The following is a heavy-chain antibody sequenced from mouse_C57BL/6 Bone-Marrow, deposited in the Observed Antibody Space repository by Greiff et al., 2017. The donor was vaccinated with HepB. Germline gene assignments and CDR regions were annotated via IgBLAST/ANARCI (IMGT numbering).Heavy chain of an antibody. CDR3: TRYPYGKNGYWYFDV. CDR1: GFTFSSYA. Sequence: EVKLVESGEGLVKPGGSLKLSCAASGFTFSSYAMSWVRQTPEKRLEWVAYISSGGDYIYYADTVKGRFTISRDNARNTLYLQMSSLKSEDTAMYYCTRYPYGKNGYWYFDVWGTGTTVTVSS. CDR2: ISSGGDYI. V-gene: IGHV5-9-1*02. D-gene: IGHD2-1*01. J-gene: IGHJ1*03.